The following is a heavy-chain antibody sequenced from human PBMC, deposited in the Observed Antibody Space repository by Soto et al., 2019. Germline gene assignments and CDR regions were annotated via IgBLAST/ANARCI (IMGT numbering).Heavy chain of an antibody. CDR3: ARASPGMDV. Sequence: HPXESLRLAFAGCHFTFSNYWMNGVRQAPGKGLEWVANINQDGSEKYYVDSVKGRFTISRDIAKNSLFLQMNSLRADDTAVYYCARASPGMDVWGQGTTVTVSS. V-gene: IGHV3-7*01. CDR2: INQDGSEK. CDR1: HFTFSNYW. J-gene: IGHJ6*02.